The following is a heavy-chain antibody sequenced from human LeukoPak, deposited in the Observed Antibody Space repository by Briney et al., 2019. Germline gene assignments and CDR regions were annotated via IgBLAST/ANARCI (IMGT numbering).Heavy chain of an antibody. D-gene: IGHD1-26*01. CDR1: GFTFSSHS. Sequence: PGGSLRLSCAASGFTFSSHSMSWVRQTPEKGLEWVANIKQDESEIYYVGSVKGRFTISRDNAKNSLYLQMNSLRADDTAVYYCARDKIVGPTTLDYWGQGTLVTVSS. CDR2: IKQDESEI. J-gene: IGHJ4*02. CDR3: ARDKIVGPTTLDY. V-gene: IGHV3-7*01.